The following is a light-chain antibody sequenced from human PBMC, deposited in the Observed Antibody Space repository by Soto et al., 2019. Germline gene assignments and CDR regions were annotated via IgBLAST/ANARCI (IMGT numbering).Light chain of an antibody. CDR3: QQYNEWPLT. J-gene: IGKJ4*01. CDR2: AAS. CDR1: QRLSRN. V-gene: IGKV3-15*01. Sequence: EIVMTQSPDTLSVSQGERATLSCRASQRLSRNLAWYQQKPGQAPRLLISAASTRATGIPARFSGSGSGTEFTLTISSLQSEDSVVYYCQQYNEWPLTFGGGTKVDIK.